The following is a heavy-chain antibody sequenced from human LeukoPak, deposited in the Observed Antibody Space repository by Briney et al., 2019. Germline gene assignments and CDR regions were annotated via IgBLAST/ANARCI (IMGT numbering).Heavy chain of an antibody. D-gene: IGHD4-23*01. Sequence: GGSLRLSCTASGFTFSNYNMNWVRQAPEKGLEWISYISSSGDTIYYADSMKGRFTISRDNAKNSLFLQMSSLRADDTAVYYCARDAAYLGGNTHFDYWGQGTLVTVSS. CDR1: GFTFSNYN. J-gene: IGHJ4*02. CDR3: ARDAAYLGGNTHFDY. V-gene: IGHV3-48*03. CDR2: ISSSGDTI.